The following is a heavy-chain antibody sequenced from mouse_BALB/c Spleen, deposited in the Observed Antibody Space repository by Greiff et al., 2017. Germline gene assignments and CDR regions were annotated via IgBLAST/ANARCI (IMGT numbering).Heavy chain of an antibody. D-gene: IGHD2-4*01. CDR3: ARDSGDYDGDWYFDV. V-gene: IGHV2-9*02. J-gene: IGHJ1*01. Sequence: VQLQESGPGLVAPSQSLSITCTVSGFSLTSYGVHWVRQPPGKGLEWLGVIWAGGSTNYNSALMSRLSISKDNSKSQVFLKMNSLQTDDTAMYYCARDSGDYDGDWYFDVWGAGTTVTVSS. CDR2: IWAGGST. CDR1: GFSLTSYG.